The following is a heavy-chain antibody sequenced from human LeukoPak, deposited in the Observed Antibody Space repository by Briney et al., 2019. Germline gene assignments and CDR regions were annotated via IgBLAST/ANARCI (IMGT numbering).Heavy chain of an antibody. CDR1: GYTFISYD. V-gene: IGHV1-8*01. D-gene: IGHD2-21*01. J-gene: IGHJ5*02. Sequence: ASVKVSYKTSGYTFISYDVNWVRQAPGQRLQWMGVINPRTGGTFFAPNFQGRISMASNTSTNTAYMSLDSLTSDDTAVYFCARVFRFNGVLGSWGQGTLVTVSS. CDR3: ARVFRFNGVLGS. CDR2: INPRTGGT.